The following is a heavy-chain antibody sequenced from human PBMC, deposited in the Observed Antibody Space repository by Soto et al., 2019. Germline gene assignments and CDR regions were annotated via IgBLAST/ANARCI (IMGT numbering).Heavy chain of an antibody. CDR3: ARDHGSEGGVNY. CDR2: IIPIFGTA. J-gene: IGHJ4*02. Sequence: ASVKVSCKASGGTFSSYAISWVRQAPGQGLEWMGGIIPIFGTANYAQKFQGRVTITADESTSTAYMELSSLRSEDTAVYYCARDHGSEGGVNYWGQGTLVTVSS. V-gene: IGHV1-69*13. CDR1: GGTFSSYA. D-gene: IGHD3-16*01.